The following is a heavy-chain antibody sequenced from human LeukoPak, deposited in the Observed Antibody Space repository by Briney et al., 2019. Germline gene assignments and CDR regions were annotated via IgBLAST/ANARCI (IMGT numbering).Heavy chain of an antibody. V-gene: IGHV3-30*18. CDR1: GFTFSSYG. J-gene: IGHJ4*02. D-gene: IGHD3-10*01. Sequence: GGSLRLSCAASGFTFSSYGLHGVRQAPGKGLAWVAVILYDGSNKYSADSVKGRFTISRYNSKNTLYLQMNSLRVEDTAVYYCAKDRSGYRSRSYSFDYWGQGTLVTVSS. CDR3: AKDRSGYRSRSYSFDY. CDR2: ILYDGSNK.